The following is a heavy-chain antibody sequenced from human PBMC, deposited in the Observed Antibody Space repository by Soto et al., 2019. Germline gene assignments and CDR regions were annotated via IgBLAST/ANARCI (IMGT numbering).Heavy chain of an antibody. D-gene: IGHD6-13*01. Sequence: GASVKVSCKASGYTFTSYGIHWVRQAPGQRLEWMGWISAANGDTKYSPKFQGRVTITRDTSASTAYMELSSLRSEDTAVYYCVRRHVSATGIDWFDPWGQGTLVTV. CDR2: ISAANGDT. CDR1: GYTFTSYG. V-gene: IGHV1-3*01. CDR3: VRRHVSATGIDWFDP. J-gene: IGHJ5*02.